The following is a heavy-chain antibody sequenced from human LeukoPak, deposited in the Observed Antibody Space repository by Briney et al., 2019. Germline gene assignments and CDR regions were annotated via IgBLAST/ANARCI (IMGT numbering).Heavy chain of an antibody. V-gene: IGHV1-2*02. CDR1: GYTFTGYY. Sequence: ASVTVSCKASGYTFTGYYMHWVRQAPGQGLEWMGWINPNSGGTNYAQKFQGRVTMTRDTSISTAYMELSRLRSDDTAVYYCARDRGYGSGKNWFDPWGQGTLVTVSS. D-gene: IGHD3-10*01. CDR2: INPNSGGT. CDR3: ARDRGYGSGKNWFDP. J-gene: IGHJ5*02.